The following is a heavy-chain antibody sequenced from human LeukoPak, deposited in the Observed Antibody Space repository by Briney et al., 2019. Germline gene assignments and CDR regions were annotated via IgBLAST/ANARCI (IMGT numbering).Heavy chain of an antibody. J-gene: IGHJ4*02. D-gene: IGHD6-6*01. CDR1: GFTFSSYS. CDR2: ISSSSSYI. CDR3: ARVAARPDTDY. Sequence: GGSLRLSCAASGFTFSSYSMNWVRQAPGKGLEWVSSISSSSSYIYYADSVKGRFTVSRDNAKNSLYLQMNSLRAEDTAVYYCARVAARPDTDYWGQGTLVTVSS. V-gene: IGHV3-21*01.